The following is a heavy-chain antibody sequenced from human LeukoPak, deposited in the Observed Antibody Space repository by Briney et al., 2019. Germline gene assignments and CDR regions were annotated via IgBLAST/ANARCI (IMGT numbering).Heavy chain of an antibody. J-gene: IGHJ4*02. CDR3: ARDFYGDYFFDY. V-gene: IGHV1-3*01. CDR1: GYTFTSYA. CDR2: INAGNGNT. D-gene: IGHD4-17*01. Sequence: ASVKVSCTASGYTFTSYAMHWVRQAPGQRLEWMGWINAGNGNTKYSQKFQGRVTITRDTSASTAYMELSSLRSEDTAVYYCARDFYGDYFFDYWGQGTLVTVSS.